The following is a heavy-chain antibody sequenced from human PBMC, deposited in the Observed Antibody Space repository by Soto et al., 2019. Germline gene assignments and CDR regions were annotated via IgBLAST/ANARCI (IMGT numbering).Heavy chain of an antibody. CDR2: IYYSGST. Sequence: KTSETLSLTCTVSGGSISRYYWSWIRQPPGKGLEWIGYIYYSGSTNYNPSLKSRVTISVDTSKNQFSLKLSSVTAADTAVYYCARDSAGTIDYWGQGTLVTVSS. V-gene: IGHV4-59*01. CDR1: GGSISRYY. D-gene: IGHD6-19*01. CDR3: ARDSAGTIDY. J-gene: IGHJ4*02.